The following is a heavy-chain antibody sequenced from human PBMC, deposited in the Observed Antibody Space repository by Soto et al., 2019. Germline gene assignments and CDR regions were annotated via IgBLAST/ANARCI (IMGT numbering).Heavy chain of an antibody. J-gene: IGHJ3*02. Sequence: GGSLRLSCTASGFTFGDYAMSWFRQAPGKGLEWVGFIRSKAYGGTTEYAASVKGRFTISRDDSKSIAYLQMNSLKTEDTAVYYCTHSGYGDYESAFDIWGQGTMVTVSS. CDR2: IRSKAYGGTT. V-gene: IGHV3-49*03. D-gene: IGHD4-17*01. CDR1: GFTFGDYA. CDR3: THSGYGDYESAFDI.